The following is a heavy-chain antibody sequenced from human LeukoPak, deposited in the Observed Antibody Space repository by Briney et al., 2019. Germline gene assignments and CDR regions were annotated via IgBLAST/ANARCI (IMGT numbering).Heavy chain of an antibody. V-gene: IGHV6-1*01. CDR3: ARELGKYRRILGRDSQWLAVSGFDN. Sequence: SQTLSLTCAISGDSVSSNSAAWNWIRQSPSRGLEWLGRTYYRSKWYNDYAVSVKSRITINPDTSKNQFSLQLNSVTPEDTAVYYCARELGKYRRILGRDSQWLAVSGFDNWGQGILVTVSS. CDR2: TYYRSKWYN. D-gene: IGHD6-19*01. CDR1: GDSVSSNSAA. J-gene: IGHJ4*02.